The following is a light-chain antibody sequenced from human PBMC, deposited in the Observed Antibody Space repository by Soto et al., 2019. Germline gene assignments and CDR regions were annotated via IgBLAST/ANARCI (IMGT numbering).Light chain of an antibody. CDR1: QSVSNN. V-gene: IGKV3-15*01. CDR2: AAF. J-gene: IGKJ1*01. Sequence: EIVMTQSPATLSVSPGERATLACRASQSVSNNLAWYQQKPGQAPRLLIYAAFTRATGIPVRFSGSGSGTEFTLTISSLQPEDFAVYYCQQYYNWPRTFGQGTKVDIK. CDR3: QQYYNWPRT.